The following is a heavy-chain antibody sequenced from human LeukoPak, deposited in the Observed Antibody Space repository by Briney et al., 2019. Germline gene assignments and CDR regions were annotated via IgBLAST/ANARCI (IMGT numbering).Heavy chain of an antibody. CDR3: VKMSGPERRHYFES. CDR1: GFTFSSHG. V-gene: IGHV3-23*01. J-gene: IGHJ4*02. CDR2: INGRGDDK. D-gene: IGHD1-1*01. Sequence: QPGGSLRLSCEGSGFTFSSHGMAWVRHDPGKALDWVSGINGRGDDKYYALSVKGRFTVSRDNSRNTLYLHMSVLRAEDTAVYYCVKMSGPERRHYFESWGPGIVVSVSS.